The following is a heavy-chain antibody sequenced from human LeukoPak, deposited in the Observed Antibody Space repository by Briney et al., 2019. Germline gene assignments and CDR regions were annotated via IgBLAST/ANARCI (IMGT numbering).Heavy chain of an antibody. Sequence: GGSLRLSCAVSGFPFSVYEMNWVRQAPGKGLEWVSNIGSSGSTIYYADSVKGLFSISRDNAKSSLYLQMNSLRVEDTAVYYCALLAVASDFDYWGQGALVTVSS. CDR2: IGSSGSTI. J-gene: IGHJ4*02. CDR1: GFPFSVYE. CDR3: ALLAVASDFDY. V-gene: IGHV3-48*03. D-gene: IGHD6-19*01.